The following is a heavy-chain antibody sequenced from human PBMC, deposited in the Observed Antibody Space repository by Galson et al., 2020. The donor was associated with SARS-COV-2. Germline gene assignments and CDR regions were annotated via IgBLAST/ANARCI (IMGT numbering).Heavy chain of an antibody. D-gene: IGHD5-12*01. CDR3: ARDWKEEMATIVYYYYYGMDV. Sequence: GGSLRLSGAAPGLTLSSYWMSGVRQAPGKGRGGVANIKQEGSEKYYVDSVKGRFTISRDNAKNSLYLQMNSLRAEDTAVYYCARDWKEEMATIVYYYYYGMDVWGQGTTVTVSS. V-gene: IGHV3-7*03. J-gene: IGHJ6*02. CDR1: GLTLSSYW. CDR2: IKQEGSEK.